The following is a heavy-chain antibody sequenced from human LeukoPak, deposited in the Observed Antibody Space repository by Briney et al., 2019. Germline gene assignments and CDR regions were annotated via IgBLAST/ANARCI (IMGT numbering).Heavy chain of an antibody. J-gene: IGHJ6*03. V-gene: IGHV1-69*13. CDR2: IIPIFGTA. Sequence: SVNVSCKASGGTFSSYAISWVRQAPGQGLEWMGGIIPIFGTANYAQKFQGRVTITADESTSTAYMELSSLRSEDTAVYYCARRIGDYYYMDVWGKGTTVTVSS. D-gene: IGHD4-17*01. CDR1: GGTFSSYA. CDR3: ARRIGDYYYMDV.